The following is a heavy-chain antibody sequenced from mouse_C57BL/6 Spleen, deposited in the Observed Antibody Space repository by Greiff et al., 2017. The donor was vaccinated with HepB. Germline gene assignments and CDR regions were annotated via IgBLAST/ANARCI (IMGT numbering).Heavy chain of an antibody. V-gene: IGHV1-53*01. CDR3: AREIWYYGSSPYYAMDY. J-gene: IGHJ4*01. CDR1: GYTFTSYW. D-gene: IGHD1-1*01. CDR2: INPSNGGT. Sequence: QVQLQQSGTELVKPGASVKLSCKASGYTFTSYWMHWVKQRPGQGLEWIGNINPSNGGTNYNEKFKSKATLTVDKSSSTAYMQLSSLTSEDSAVYYCAREIWYYGSSPYYAMDYWGQGTSVTVSS.